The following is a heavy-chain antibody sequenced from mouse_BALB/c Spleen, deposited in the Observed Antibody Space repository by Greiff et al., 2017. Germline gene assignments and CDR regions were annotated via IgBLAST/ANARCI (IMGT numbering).Heavy chain of an antibody. CDR2: ISYSGST. J-gene: IGHJ4*01. Sequence: DVMLVESGPSLVKPSQTLSLTCSVTGDSITSGYWNWIRKFPGNKLEYMGYISYSGSTYYNPSLKSRISITRDTSKNQYYLQLNSVTTEDTATYYCAEDYDGGYAMDYWGQGTSVTVSS. V-gene: IGHV3-8*02. CDR1: GDSITSGY. D-gene: IGHD2-4*01. CDR3: AEDYDGGYAMDY.